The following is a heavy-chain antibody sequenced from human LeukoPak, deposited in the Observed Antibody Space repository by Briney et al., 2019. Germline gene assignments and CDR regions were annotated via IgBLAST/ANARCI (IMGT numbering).Heavy chain of an antibody. V-gene: IGHV3-53*01. D-gene: IGHD3-22*01. Sequence: GGSLRLSCAASGFTVSSNYMSWVRQAPGKGLEWVSVIYSGGSTYYADSVKGRFTISRDNSKNTLYLQMNSLRAEDTAVYYCARELRNYYDSSGYYYYYGMDVWGQGTTVTVS. CDR2: IYSGGST. J-gene: IGHJ6*02. CDR3: ARELRNYYDSSGYYYYYGMDV. CDR1: GFTVSSNY.